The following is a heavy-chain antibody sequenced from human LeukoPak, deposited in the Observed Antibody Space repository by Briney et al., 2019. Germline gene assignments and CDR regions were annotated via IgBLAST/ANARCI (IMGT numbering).Heavy chain of an antibody. V-gene: IGHV4-34*01. D-gene: IGHD3-10*01. CDR3: ARGYGSGSYYVF. J-gene: IGHJ4*02. CDR1: GGSFSGYY. Sequence: PSETLSLTCAVYGGSFSGYYWSWIRQPPGKGLEWIGEIDHSGSTNYNPSLKGRVTMSVDTSKNQFSLKVRSVTAADTAVYYCARGYGSGSYYVFWGQGTLVTVSS. CDR2: IDHSGST.